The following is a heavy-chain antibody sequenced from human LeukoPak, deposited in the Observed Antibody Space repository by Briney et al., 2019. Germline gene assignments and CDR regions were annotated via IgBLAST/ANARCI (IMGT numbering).Heavy chain of an antibody. CDR2: ISAYNGNT. Sequence: GASVKLSCKASGYTFTSYGISWVRQAPGQGLEWMGWISAYNGNTNYAQKLQGRVTMTTDTYTSTAYMELRSLRSDDTAVYYCARDGARYCSGGSCYYDYWGQGTLVTVSS. CDR1: GYTFTSYG. J-gene: IGHJ4*02. D-gene: IGHD2-15*01. V-gene: IGHV1-18*01. CDR3: ARDGARYCSGGSCYYDY.